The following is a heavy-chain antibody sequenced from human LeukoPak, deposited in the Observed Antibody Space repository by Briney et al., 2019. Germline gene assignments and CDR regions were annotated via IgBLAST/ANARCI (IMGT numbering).Heavy chain of an antibody. CDR2: INPSGGST. Sequence: ASVKVSCKASGYTFTSYYMHWVRQAPGQGLEWMGIINPSGGSTSYAQKFQGRVTMTRDMSTSTAYMELSSLRSEDTAVYYCARGARDVLRYFDWPIKRYYFDYWGQGTLVTVSS. D-gene: IGHD3-9*01. J-gene: IGHJ4*02. CDR1: GYTFTSYY. V-gene: IGHV1-46*01. CDR3: ARGARDVLRYFDWPIKRYYFDY.